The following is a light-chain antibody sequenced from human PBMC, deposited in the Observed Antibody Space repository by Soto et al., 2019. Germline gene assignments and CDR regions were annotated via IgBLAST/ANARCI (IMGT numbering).Light chain of an antibody. Sequence: QTVVTQEPSLTVSPGGTVTLTCGSSTGAVTSGHFPYWFQQKPGQAPKTLVYDTSNKHSWTPGRFPGSLLGGKAALTLSGAQPEDEAEYYCLLFYSGARVFGGGTKLTVL. J-gene: IGLJ3*02. V-gene: IGLV7-46*01. CDR3: LLFYSGARV. CDR1: TGAVTSGHF. CDR2: DTS.